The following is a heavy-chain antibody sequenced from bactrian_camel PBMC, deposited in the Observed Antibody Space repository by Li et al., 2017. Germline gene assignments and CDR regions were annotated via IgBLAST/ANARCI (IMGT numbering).Heavy chain of an antibody. CDR3: AAAPWWYATGCVRGPAVFRY. J-gene: IGHJ4*01. D-gene: IGHD2*01. V-gene: IGHV3S40*01. CDR2: IHSAGHYT. CDR1: GYILPSCE. Sequence: VQLVESGGGSVQAGGSLKLACSASGYILPSCEMGWYRRAPGKEREGVATIHSAGHYTRYADSVKGRFTLSQDNAKKTVYLQMDSLKPEDTAMYYCAAAPWWYATGCVRGPAVFRYWGQGTQVTVSS.